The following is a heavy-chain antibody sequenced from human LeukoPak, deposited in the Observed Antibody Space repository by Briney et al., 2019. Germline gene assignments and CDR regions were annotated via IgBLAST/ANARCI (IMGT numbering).Heavy chain of an antibody. V-gene: IGHV1-46*01. CDR1: GYTFTNYH. D-gene: IGHD7-27*01. CDR3: ARDGKLTGAPYFDY. CDR2: INPSGGST. Sequence: ASVKVSCKASGYTFTNYHLHWVRQAPGQGLEWMGIINPSGGSTSYAQKFQDRVTMTRDTSTSTVYMELNSLRSEDTAVYYCARDGKLTGAPYFDYWGREPWSPSPQ. J-gene: IGHJ4*02.